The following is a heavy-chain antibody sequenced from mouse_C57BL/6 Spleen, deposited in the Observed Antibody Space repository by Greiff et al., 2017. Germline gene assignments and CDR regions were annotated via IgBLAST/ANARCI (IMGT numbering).Heavy chain of an antibody. Sequence: VQLQQPGAELVRPGSSVKLSCKASGYTFTSYWMHWVKQRPIQGLEWIGNIDPSDSETHYNQKFKDKATLTVDKSSSTAYMQLSSLTSEDSAVYYCARYGGYYGGYFDVWGTGTTVTVSS. V-gene: IGHV1-52*01. D-gene: IGHD2-3*01. CDR3: ARYGGYYGGYFDV. CDR2: IDPSDSET. CDR1: GYTFTSYW. J-gene: IGHJ1*03.